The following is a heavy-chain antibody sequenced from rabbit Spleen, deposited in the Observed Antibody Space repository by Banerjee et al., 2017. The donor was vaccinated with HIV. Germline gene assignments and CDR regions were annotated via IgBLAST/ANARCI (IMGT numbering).Heavy chain of an antibody. V-gene: IGHV1S45*01. CDR2: VYTSGGGT. CDR3: ARGSNSAAYNLNV. J-gene: IGHJ4*01. D-gene: IGHD1-1*01. CDR1: GIDFSSSYW. Sequence: QEQLEESGGDLVQPEGSLTLTCTASGIDFSSSYWICLVRQAPGKGLEWIGCVYTSGGGTYYASWVNGRFTISKTSATTVTLQITSLTAADTATYFCARGSNSAAYNLNVWGQGTLVTVS.